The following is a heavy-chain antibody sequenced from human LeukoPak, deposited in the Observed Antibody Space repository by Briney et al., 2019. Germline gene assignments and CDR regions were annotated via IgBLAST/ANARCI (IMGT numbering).Heavy chain of an antibody. Sequence: GGSLRLSCAASGLTVSDNYMTWVRQAPGKGLEWVSVIYAGGSTFYADSVKGRFTISRDNSKNTVYLQMNSLRAEDTAVYYCARDRSYDSSGYPFDFWGQGTLVTVSS. CDR3: ARDRSYDSSGYPFDF. CDR1: GLTVSDNY. V-gene: IGHV3-66*02. J-gene: IGHJ4*02. CDR2: IYAGGST. D-gene: IGHD3-22*01.